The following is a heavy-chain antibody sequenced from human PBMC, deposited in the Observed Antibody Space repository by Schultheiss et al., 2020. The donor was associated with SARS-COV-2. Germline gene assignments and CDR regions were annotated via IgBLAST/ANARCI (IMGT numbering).Heavy chain of an antibody. V-gene: IGHV4-61*01. Sequence: PETLSLTCAVSGYSISSGYYWGWIRQPPGKGLEWIGYIYYSGSTNYNPSLKSRVTISVDTSKNQFSLKLSSVTAADTAVYYCARVRGYCTNGVCYTSYYYYYMDVWGKGSTVTV. CDR2: IYYSGST. D-gene: IGHD2-8*01. CDR1: GYSISSGYY. J-gene: IGHJ6*03. CDR3: ARVRGYCTNGVCYTSYYYYYMDV.